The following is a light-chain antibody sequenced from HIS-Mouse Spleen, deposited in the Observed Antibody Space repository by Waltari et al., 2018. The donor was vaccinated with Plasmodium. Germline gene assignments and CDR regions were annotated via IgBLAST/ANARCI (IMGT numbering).Light chain of an antibody. CDR1: NIGSKN. J-gene: IGLJ2*01. Sequence: SYELTQPLSVSVALGQTARLTCGGNNIGSKNVHWYQQKPGQAPVLVIYRDSNRPPGIPERFSGSNSGNTATLTISRAQAGDEADYYCQVWDSSTVVFGGGTKLTVL. V-gene: IGLV3-9*01. CDR2: RDS. CDR3: QVWDSSTVV.